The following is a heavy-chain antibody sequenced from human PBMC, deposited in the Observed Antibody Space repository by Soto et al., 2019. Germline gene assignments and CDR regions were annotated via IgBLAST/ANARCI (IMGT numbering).Heavy chain of an antibody. J-gene: IGHJ5*02. CDR3: ASGNSGAYRAWFDP. Sequence: QLQLQESGPGLVKPSETLSLTCTVSGASISSTSYFWGWIRQPPGKGLEWVGSFYRSESTHYTPSLNRRVTISVDTSKNQFSLRLTSLTAADTAVYYCASGNSGAYRAWFDPWGQGTLVTVSS. D-gene: IGHD6-25*01. V-gene: IGHV4-39*01. CDR1: GASISSTSYF. CDR2: FYRSEST.